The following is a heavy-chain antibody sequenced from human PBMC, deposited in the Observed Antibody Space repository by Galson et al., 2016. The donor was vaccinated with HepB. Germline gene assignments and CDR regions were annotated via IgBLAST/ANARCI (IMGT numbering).Heavy chain of an antibody. J-gene: IGHJ3*02. CDR3: ARSLTGDAFDI. D-gene: IGHD3-10*01. CDR2: ISSTESYI. Sequence: SLRLSCAASGFTFSTYTMNWVRQAQGKGLEWVSSISSTESYIYYADSVKGRFTISRDNAEDSLYLHMNSLRAGDTAVYYCARSLTGDAFDIWGQGTMVTVSS. V-gene: IGHV3-21*01. CDR1: GFTFSTYT.